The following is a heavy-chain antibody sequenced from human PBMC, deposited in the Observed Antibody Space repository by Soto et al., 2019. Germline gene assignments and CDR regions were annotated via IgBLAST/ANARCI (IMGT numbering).Heavy chain of an antibody. CDR2: IWYDGSYK. J-gene: IGHJ3*02. Sequence: GGSLRLSCAASGFTFSSYGMHWVRQAPGKGLEWVAVIWYDGSYKYYADSVKGRFTISRDNSKNTLYLQMNSLRAEDTAVYYCARESPPVGAFDIWGQGTMVTVSS. CDR1: GFTFSSYG. V-gene: IGHV3-33*01. CDR3: ARESPPVGAFDI. D-gene: IGHD2-2*01.